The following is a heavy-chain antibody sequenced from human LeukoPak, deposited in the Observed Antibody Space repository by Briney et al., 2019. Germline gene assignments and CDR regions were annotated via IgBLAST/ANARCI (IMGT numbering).Heavy chain of an antibody. D-gene: IGHD3-10*01. J-gene: IGHJ3*02. CDR1: GYSFSSYW. CDR2: IYPGDSDT. CDR3: ARHDNGGMVRGIIPADALDI. Sequence: GESLQISCKASGYSFSSYWIGWVRQMPGKGLEWMGIIYPGDSDTRYSPSFQGQVTISADKSINTAYLQWSSLKASDTAMYYCARHDNGGMVRGIIPADALDIWGQGTMVTVSS. V-gene: IGHV5-51*01.